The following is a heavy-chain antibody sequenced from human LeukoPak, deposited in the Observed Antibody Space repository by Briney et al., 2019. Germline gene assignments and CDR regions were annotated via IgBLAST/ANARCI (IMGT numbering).Heavy chain of an antibody. V-gene: IGHV4-61*02. CDR3: AREYSSSSVPFDY. CDR2: IYTSGST. J-gene: IGHJ4*02. CDR1: GGSISSGSYY. Sequence: KPSETLSLTCTVSGGSISSGSYYWSWIRQPAGKGLEWIGRIYTSGSTNYNPSLKSRVTISVDTSKNQFSLKLSSVTAADTAVYYCAREYSSSSVPFDYWGQGTLVTVSS. D-gene: IGHD6-6*01.